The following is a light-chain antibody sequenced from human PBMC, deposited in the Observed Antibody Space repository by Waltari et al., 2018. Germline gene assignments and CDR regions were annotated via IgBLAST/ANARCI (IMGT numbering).Light chain of an antibody. Sequence: DIVMTQSPLSLPVTPGEPASISCRSSQSLLHSYGYNYLEWYLQKPGQSPQLLIYLGSNRASGVPDRFSGSGSGTDFTLKISRVEAEDVGIYYCMQALQTPRTFGQGTKVEIK. J-gene: IGKJ1*01. CDR1: QSLLHSYGYNY. V-gene: IGKV2-28*01. CDR3: MQALQTPRT. CDR2: LGS.